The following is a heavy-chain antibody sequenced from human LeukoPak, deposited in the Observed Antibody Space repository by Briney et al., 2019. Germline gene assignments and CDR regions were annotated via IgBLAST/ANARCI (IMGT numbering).Heavy chain of an antibody. CDR2: ISSSTSYI. D-gene: IGHD3-9*01. Sequence: GGSLRLSCAASGFTFSNYCMNWVRQAPGKGLEWVSSISSSTSYIYYADSVKGRFTISRDNAKNSLYLQMNSLRAEDTAVYYCARDTYDILTGYYKWAFDIWGQGTMVTVSS. CDR1: GFTFSNYC. J-gene: IGHJ3*02. CDR3: ARDTYDILTGYYKWAFDI. V-gene: IGHV3-21*06.